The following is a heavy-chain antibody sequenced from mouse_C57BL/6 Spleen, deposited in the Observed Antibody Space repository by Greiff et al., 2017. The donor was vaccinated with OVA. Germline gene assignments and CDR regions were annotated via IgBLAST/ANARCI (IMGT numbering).Heavy chain of an antibody. D-gene: IGHD2-4*01. CDR1: GFTFSDYG. Sequence: DVKLVESGGGLVKPGGSLKLSCAASGFTFSDYGMHWVRQAPEKGLEWVAYISSGSSTIYYADTVKGRFTISRDNAKNTLFLQMTSLRSEDTAMYYCAREGIYYDGFAYWGQGTLVTVSA. J-gene: IGHJ3*01. CDR3: AREGIYYDGFAY. V-gene: IGHV5-17*01. CDR2: ISSGSSTI.